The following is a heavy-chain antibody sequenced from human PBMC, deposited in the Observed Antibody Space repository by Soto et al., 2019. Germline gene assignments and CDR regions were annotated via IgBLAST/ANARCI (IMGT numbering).Heavy chain of an antibody. D-gene: IGHD5-18*01. J-gene: IGHJ2*01. CDR1: GYTFNSYG. CDR3: ARGTGYSYGSWYFDL. Sequence: ASVKVSCKASGYTFNSYGIGWVRQAPGQGLEWMGWISAYNGNTNYAQKLQGRVTMTTDTSTSTAYMELRSLRSDDTAVYYCARGTGYSYGSWYFDLWGRGTLVTVSS. V-gene: IGHV1-18*01. CDR2: ISAYNGNT.